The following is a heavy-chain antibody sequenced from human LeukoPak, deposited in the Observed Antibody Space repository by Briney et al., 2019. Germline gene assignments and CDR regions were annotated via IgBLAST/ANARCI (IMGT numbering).Heavy chain of an antibody. J-gene: IGHJ4*02. V-gene: IGHV3-30*03. CDR1: GFSFSSYG. Sequence: GGSLRLSCAASGFSFSSYGIHWVRQAPGKGLEWVAVISYDGSNKYYADSVKGRFTISRDNSKNTLYLQMNSLRAEDTAVYYCAREGRYDSSGPYIDYWGQGTLVTVSS. D-gene: IGHD3-22*01. CDR2: ISYDGSNK. CDR3: AREGRYDSSGPYIDY.